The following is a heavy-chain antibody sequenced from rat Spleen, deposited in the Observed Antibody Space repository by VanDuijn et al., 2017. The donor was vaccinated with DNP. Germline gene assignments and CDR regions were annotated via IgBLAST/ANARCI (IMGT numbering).Heavy chain of an antibody. D-gene: IGHD1-6*01. Sequence: EVQLVESGGGSVQPGRSMKLSCAASGFTFSSFPMAWVRQAPTKGLDWVATISNTGDSTYYRDSVRGRFTISRDNGESSLYLQMNSLWSEDTATYYCATDEYYGPFAYWGQGTLVTVSS. CDR3: ATDEYYGPFAY. J-gene: IGHJ3*01. CDR1: GFTFSSFP. V-gene: IGHV5-46*01. CDR2: ISNTGDST.